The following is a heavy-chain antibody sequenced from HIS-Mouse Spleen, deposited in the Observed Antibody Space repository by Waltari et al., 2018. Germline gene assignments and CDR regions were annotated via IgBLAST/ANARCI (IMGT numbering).Heavy chain of an antibody. J-gene: IGHJ2*01. V-gene: IGHV4-39*07. CDR1: GCSISSSCYS. CDR3: AREIPYSSSWYDWYFDL. CDR2: IYYSGST. Sequence: QLQLQESGPGLVKPSETLSLTCTVPGCSISSSCYSWGWIRQPQGKGLEWIGSIYYSGSTYYNPSLKSRVTISVDTSKNQFSLKLSSVTAADTAVYYCAREIPYSSSWYDWYFDLWGRGTLVTVSS. D-gene: IGHD6-13*01.